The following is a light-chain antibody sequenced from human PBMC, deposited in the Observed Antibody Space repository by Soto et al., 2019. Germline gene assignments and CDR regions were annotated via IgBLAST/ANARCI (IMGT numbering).Light chain of an antibody. V-gene: IGKV3-15*01. Sequence: EVVLTQSPGTLSLSRGERATLSCRASQSVSSNLAWYQQKPGQAPRLLIYGASTRATGITARFSGSGSGREFTLTISSLQSEDYAVYYCHQYNNWPPWTFGQGTKVDIK. CDR3: HQYNNWPPWT. CDR1: QSVSSN. J-gene: IGKJ1*01. CDR2: GAS.